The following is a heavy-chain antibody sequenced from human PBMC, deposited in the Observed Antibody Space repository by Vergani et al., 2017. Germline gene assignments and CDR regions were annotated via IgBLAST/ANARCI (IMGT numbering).Heavy chain of an antibody. J-gene: IGHJ4*02. CDR2: ISKKAYGGTT. CDR1: GFSFGDYA. V-gene: IGHV3-49*04. Sequence: EVQLVESGGGLVPPGRSLRLSCAASGFSFGDYAMSWVRQAPGKGLEWVAFISKKAYGGTTEYDAYVKGRFTNSRDETKRLAYLQLSGLNTEDTAVYFCSRGRGYSFYYSDYWGQGTLVTVSS. CDR3: SRGRGYSFYYSDY. D-gene: IGHD5-18*01.